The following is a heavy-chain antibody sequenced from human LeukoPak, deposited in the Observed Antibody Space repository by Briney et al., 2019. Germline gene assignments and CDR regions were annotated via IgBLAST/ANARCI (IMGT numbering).Heavy chain of an antibody. D-gene: IGHD6-13*01. CDR3: ARDPYSSSWYDGGFDY. CDR2: ISSSSSYI. Sequence: GRSLRLSCAASGFTFSSYSMNWVRQAPGKGLEWVSSISSSSSYIYYADSVKGRFTISRDNAKNSLYLQMNSLRAEDTAVYYCARDPYSSSWYDGGFDYWGQGTLVTVSS. J-gene: IGHJ4*02. V-gene: IGHV3-21*01. CDR1: GFTFSSYS.